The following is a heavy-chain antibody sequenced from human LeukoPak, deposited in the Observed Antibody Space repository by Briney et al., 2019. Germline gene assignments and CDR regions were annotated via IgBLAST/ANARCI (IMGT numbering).Heavy chain of an antibody. V-gene: IGHV1-2*02. CDR3: ARGDLGYCSGGSCYSYYYYGMDV. CDR1: GYTFTGYY. Sequence: ASVKVSCKASGYTFTGYYMHWVRQAPGQGLEWMGWINPNSGGTNYAQKVQGRVTMTRDTSISTAYMELSRLRSDDTAVYYCARGDLGYCSGGSCYSYYYYGMDVWGQGTTVTVSS. D-gene: IGHD2-15*01. CDR2: INPNSGGT. J-gene: IGHJ6*02.